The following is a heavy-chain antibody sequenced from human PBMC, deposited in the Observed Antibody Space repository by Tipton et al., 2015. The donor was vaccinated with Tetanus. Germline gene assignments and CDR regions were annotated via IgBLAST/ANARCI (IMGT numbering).Heavy chain of an antibody. CDR2: IYSSGRV. V-gene: IGHV3-53*01. J-gene: IGHJ4*02. CDR1: DFVVSDNY. D-gene: IGHD3-22*01. Sequence: SLRLSCAASDFVVSDNYMRWVRQAPGKGLEWLAVIYSSGRVSYADSVRGRFTISRDDSKNSLYLQMNSLRAEDTAVYYCARESGRKTPFYDSTGYFYVWSFDYWGQGTLVSASS. CDR3: ARESGRKTPFYDSTGYFYVWSFDY.